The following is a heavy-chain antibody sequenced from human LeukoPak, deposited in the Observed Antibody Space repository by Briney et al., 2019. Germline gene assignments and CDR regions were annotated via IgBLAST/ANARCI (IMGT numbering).Heavy chain of an antibody. D-gene: IGHD6-13*01. V-gene: IGHV4-59*08. CDR2: IYSIGST. CDR3: ARHSGRSWYYFDY. J-gene: IGHJ4*02. CDR1: GGSISGYY. Sequence: SSETLSLTCTVSGGSISGYYWSWIRQPPGKGLEWIGYIYSIGSTNYNPSLKSRVTISVDTPKNQFSLKLSSVTAADTAAYYCARHSGRSWYYFDYWGQGTLVTVSS.